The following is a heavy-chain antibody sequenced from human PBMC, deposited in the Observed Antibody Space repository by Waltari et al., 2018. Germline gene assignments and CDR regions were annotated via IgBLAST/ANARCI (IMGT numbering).Heavy chain of an antibody. CDR2: SNSNGSST. Sequence: VRQAPGKRLLCISRSNSNGSSTSYADSVKGRFTISKDNAKNTVYQQMNSLRAEDTAIYYCARGARRTTVTTGWWYFDLWGRGTLVTVSS. J-gene: IGHJ2*01. V-gene: IGHV3-74*01. D-gene: IGHD4-17*01. CDR3: ARGARRTTVTTGWWYFDL.